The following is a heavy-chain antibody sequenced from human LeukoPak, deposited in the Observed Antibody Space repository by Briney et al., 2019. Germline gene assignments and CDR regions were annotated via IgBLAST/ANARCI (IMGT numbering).Heavy chain of an antibody. Sequence: GGSLRLSCVASGFIVSNNYMSWVRQAPGKGLVWVSRINSDGSSTSYADSVKGRFTISRGNAKNTLYLQMNSLRAEDTAVYYCAREGVQQWLVPNWFDPWGQGTLVTVSS. CDR1: GFIVSNNY. D-gene: IGHD6-19*01. V-gene: IGHV3-74*01. J-gene: IGHJ5*02. CDR2: INSDGSST. CDR3: AREGVQQWLVPNWFDP.